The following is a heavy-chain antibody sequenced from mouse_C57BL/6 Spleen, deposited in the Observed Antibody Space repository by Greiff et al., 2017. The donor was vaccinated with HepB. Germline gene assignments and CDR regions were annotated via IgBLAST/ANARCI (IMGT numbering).Heavy chain of an antibody. Sequence: EVKLQQSGPELVKPGASVKISCKASGYSFTGYYMNWVKQSPEKSLEWIGEINPSTGGTTYNQKFKAKATLTVDKSSSTAYMQLKSLTSEDSAVYYCARWLLRSYYFDYWGQGTTLTVSS. CDR1: GYSFTGYY. V-gene: IGHV1-42*01. CDR2: INPSTGGT. CDR3: ARWLLRSYYFDY. J-gene: IGHJ2*01. D-gene: IGHD2-3*01.